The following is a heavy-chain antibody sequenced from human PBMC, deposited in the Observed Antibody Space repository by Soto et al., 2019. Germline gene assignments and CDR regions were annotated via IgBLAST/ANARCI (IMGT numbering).Heavy chain of an antibody. CDR3: ARDRTMNWFDP. CDR1: GGSISSYY. J-gene: IGHJ5*02. CDR2: IYYSGST. V-gene: IGHV4-59*01. Sequence: SETLSLTCTVSGGSISSYYWSWIRQPPGKGLEWIGYIYYSGSTNYNPSLKSRVTISVDTSKNQFSLKLSSVTAADTAVYYCARDRTMNWFDPWGQGTLVTVSS.